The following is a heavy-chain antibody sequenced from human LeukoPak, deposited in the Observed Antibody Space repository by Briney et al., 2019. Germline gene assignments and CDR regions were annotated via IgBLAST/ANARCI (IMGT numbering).Heavy chain of an antibody. CDR2: IIPIFGTA. CDR1: GGTFSSYA. J-gene: IGHJ4*02. Sequence: ASVKFSCKASGGTFSSYAISWVRQAPGQGLEWMGGIIPIFGTANYAQKFQGRVTITADKSTSTAYMELSSLRSEDTAVYYCARQVWFGESHFDYWGQGTLVTVSS. V-gene: IGHV1-69*06. CDR3: ARQVWFGESHFDY. D-gene: IGHD3-10*01.